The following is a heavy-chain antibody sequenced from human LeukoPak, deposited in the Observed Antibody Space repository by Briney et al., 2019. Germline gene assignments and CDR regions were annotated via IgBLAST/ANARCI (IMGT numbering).Heavy chain of an antibody. V-gene: IGHV1-2*06. CDR1: GYTFTGYY. Sequence: ASVKVSCKASGYTFTGYYMHWVRQAPGQGLEWMGRINPNSGGTSYAQKFQGRVTMTRDTSISTAYMELSRLRSDDTAVYYCARGGPRTYYDFWSGYQSLGNAFDIWGQGTMVTVSS. D-gene: IGHD3-3*01. J-gene: IGHJ3*02. CDR3: ARGGPRTYYDFWSGYQSLGNAFDI. CDR2: INPNSGGT.